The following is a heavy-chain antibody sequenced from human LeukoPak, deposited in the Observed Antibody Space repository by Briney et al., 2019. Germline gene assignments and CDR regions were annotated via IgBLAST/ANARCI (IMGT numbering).Heavy chain of an antibody. V-gene: IGHV3-21*06. Sequence: GGSLRLSCVASGFTITSYNMNWVRQAPGKGLEWVASITSGSDYIYYADSVKGRFTISRDNAKNSLFLQMNNLSPDDTAVYFCARDPYSGNYGNYYYYYMDVWGKGTTVTISS. CDR1: GFTITSYN. CDR2: ITSGSDYI. J-gene: IGHJ6*03. CDR3: ARDPYSGNYGNYYYYYMDV. D-gene: IGHD1-26*01.